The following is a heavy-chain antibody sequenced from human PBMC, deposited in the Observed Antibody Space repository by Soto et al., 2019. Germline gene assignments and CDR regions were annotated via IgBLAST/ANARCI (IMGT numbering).Heavy chain of an antibody. D-gene: IGHD2-2*01. CDR1: GLNFISYA. CDR3: AKAGDIVVVPAEYYFDY. J-gene: IGHJ4*02. CDR2: ISGSGGST. V-gene: IGHV3-23*01. Sequence: GVLLRVSCAASGLNFISYAMRWVRKAPGKGLEWVSAISGSGGSTYYADSVKGRFTISRDNSKNTLYLQMNSLRAEDTAVYYCAKAGDIVVVPAEYYFDYWGQGTLVTSPQ.